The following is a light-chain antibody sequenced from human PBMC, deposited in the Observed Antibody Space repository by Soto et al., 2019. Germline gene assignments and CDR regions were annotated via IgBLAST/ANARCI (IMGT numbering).Light chain of an antibody. CDR3: HHYDNAPFT. J-gene: IGKJ3*01. V-gene: IGKV3-20*01. CDR2: GAS. CDR1: QSLSSNY. Sequence: EIVLTQSPGTLSLSPGERATLSCRASQSLSSNYLAWYQQRPGQSPRLLVYGASSRATGIPDRFSGSGFGTDFALTISRLEPEDAAVYYCHHYDNAPFTVGPGTRVGIK.